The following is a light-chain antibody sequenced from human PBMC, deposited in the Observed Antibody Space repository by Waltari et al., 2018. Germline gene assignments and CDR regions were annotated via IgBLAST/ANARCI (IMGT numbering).Light chain of an antibody. CDR3: GTWDSSLSGAV. CDR1: SSNIGNNY. V-gene: IGLV1-51*02. CDR2: EDI. J-gene: IGLJ7*01. Sequence: QSVLTQPPSVSAAPGQRVTISCSGGSSNIGNNYASWYRQFPGTAPKLLIYEDIERPSGIPGRFSGSKSGTSATLDITGLQAGDEADYYCGTWDSSLSGAVFGGGTHLTVL.